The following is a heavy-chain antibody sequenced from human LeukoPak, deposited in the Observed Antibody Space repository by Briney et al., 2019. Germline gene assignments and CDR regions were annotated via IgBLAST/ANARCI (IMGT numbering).Heavy chain of an antibody. Sequence: SVKVSCKASGGTFSSYAISWVRQAPGQGLEWMGGIIPIFGTANYAQKFQGRVTITADESTSTAYMELSSLRSEDTAVYYCARGRDGYSPFDYWGQGTLVTVSS. CDR3: ARGRDGYSPFDY. J-gene: IGHJ4*02. CDR2: IIPIFGTA. CDR1: GGTFSSYA. D-gene: IGHD5-24*01. V-gene: IGHV1-69*13.